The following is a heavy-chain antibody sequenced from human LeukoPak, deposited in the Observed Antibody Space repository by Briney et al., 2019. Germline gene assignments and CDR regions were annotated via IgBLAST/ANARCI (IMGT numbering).Heavy chain of an antibody. V-gene: IGHV1-69*13. Sequence: SVKVSCKASGGTFSSYAISWVRQAPGQGLEWMGGIIPIFGTANYAQKFQGRVTITADESTSTAYMELSSLRSEDTAVYYCAGDPYDFWSGRPFYYYGMDVWGQGTTVTVSS. J-gene: IGHJ6*02. CDR3: AGDPYDFWSGRPFYYYGMDV. D-gene: IGHD3-3*01. CDR2: IIPIFGTA. CDR1: GGTFSSYA.